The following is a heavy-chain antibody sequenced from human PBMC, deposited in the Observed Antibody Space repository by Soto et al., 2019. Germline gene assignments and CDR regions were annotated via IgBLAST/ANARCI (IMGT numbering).Heavy chain of an antibody. CDR3: ASTYCSGGSCYLYYFDY. J-gene: IGHJ4*02. D-gene: IGHD2-15*01. Sequence: GGSLRLSCAASGFTFSSYGMHWVRQAPGKGLEWVAVIWYDGSNKYYADSVKGRFTISRDNSKNTLYLQMNSLRAEDTAVYYCASTYCSGGSCYLYYFDYWGQGTLVTVSS. CDR2: IWYDGSNK. V-gene: IGHV3-33*01. CDR1: GFTFSSYG.